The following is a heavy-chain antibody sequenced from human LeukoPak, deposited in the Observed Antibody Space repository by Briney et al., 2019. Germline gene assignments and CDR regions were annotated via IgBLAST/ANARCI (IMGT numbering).Heavy chain of an antibody. Sequence: ASVKVSCKASGYTFTSYDINWVRQATGQGLEWMGWMNPNSGNTGYAQKFQGRVTMTRNTSISTAYMELSSLRSEDTAVYYCARAVLRYFDWFPYYMDVWGKGTTVTISS. V-gene: IGHV1-8*01. CDR3: ARAVLRYFDWFPYYMDV. CDR1: GYTFTSYD. D-gene: IGHD3-9*01. J-gene: IGHJ6*03. CDR2: MNPNSGNT.